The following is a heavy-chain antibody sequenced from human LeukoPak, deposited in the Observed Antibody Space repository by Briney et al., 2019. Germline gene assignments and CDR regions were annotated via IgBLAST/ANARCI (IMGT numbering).Heavy chain of an antibody. J-gene: IGHJ4*02. CDR3: AKLRVQNYGGNWGFDY. Sequence: SETLSLTCTVSGGSISSYYWSWIRQPPGKGLEWIGYIYYSGSTNYNPSLKSRVTISVDTSKNQFSLKLSSVTAADTAVYYCAKLRVQNYGGNWGFDYWGQGTLVTVSS. D-gene: IGHD4-23*01. V-gene: IGHV4-59*08. CDR1: GGSISSYY. CDR2: IYYSGST.